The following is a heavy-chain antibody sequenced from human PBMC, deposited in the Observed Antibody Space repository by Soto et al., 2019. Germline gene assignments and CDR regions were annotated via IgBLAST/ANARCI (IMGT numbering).Heavy chain of an antibody. CDR1: GFTFSSYG. J-gene: IGHJ4*02. CDR2: ISYDGSNK. V-gene: IGHV3-30*18. Sequence: QVQLVESGGGVVQPGRSLRLSCAASGFTFSSYGMHWVRQAPGKGLEWVAVISYDGSNKYYADSVKGRFTISRDNSKNTRYLQMNSLRAEDTAVYYCAKDLGGCCHLDYWGQGTLVTVSS. D-gene: IGHD2-15*01. CDR3: AKDLGGCCHLDY.